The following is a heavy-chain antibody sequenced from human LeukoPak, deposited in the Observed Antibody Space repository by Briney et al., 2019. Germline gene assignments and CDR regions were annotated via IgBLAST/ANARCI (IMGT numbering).Heavy chain of an antibody. CDR2: IYDRGPA. Sequence: SETLSLTCTVSGYAIISGGFSWNWIRQPPGKGLEWIGCIYDRGPAHYNPSLKSRFTISVDRPKNQFFLNVTSLTAADTAVYYCARDRYGVATLMAVDYWGQGTLVTVSS. J-gene: IGHJ4*02. CDR3: ARDRYGVATLMAVDY. V-gene: IGHV4-30-2*01. CDR1: GYAIISGGFS. D-gene: IGHD5-12*01.